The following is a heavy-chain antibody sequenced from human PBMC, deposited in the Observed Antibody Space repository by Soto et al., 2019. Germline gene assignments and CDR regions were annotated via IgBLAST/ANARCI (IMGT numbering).Heavy chain of an antibody. V-gene: IGHV3-53*01. CDR2: IYSGGST. D-gene: IGHD1-1*01. Sequence: GWSLRLSCAASGFTVSSNYMSWVRQAPGKGLEWVSFIYSGGSTYYADSVKGRFTISRDNSKNTLYLQMNSLRAEDTAVYYCAVLNSLDYWGQGTLVTVSS. CDR3: AVLNSLDY. J-gene: IGHJ4*02. CDR1: GFTVSSNY.